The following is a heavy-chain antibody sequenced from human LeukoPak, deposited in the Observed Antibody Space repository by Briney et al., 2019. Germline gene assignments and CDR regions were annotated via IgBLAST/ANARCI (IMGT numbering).Heavy chain of an antibody. D-gene: IGHD1-26*01. V-gene: IGHV3-9*03. CDR1: GFTFDDYA. J-gene: IGHJ3*02. Sequence: GGSLRLSCATSGFTFDDYAMHWVRQASGKGLEWVSGISWNSGSIGYADSVKGRFTISRDNAKNSLYLQMNSLRAEDMALYYCAKDGGIMGAIGNAFDIWGQGTMVTVSS. CDR2: ISWNSGSI. CDR3: AKDGGIMGAIGNAFDI.